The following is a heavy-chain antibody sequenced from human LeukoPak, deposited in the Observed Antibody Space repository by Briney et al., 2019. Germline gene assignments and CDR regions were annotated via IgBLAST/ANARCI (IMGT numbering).Heavy chain of an antibody. V-gene: IGHV1-2*02. CDR1: GYTFTGYY. Sequence: ASVKVSCKASGYTFTGYYMHWVRQAPGQGLEWMGWINPNSGGTNYAQKFQGRVTMTRDTSTSTAYMELRSLRSDDTAVYYCARDRALDYDYVWGSYRPFRDYWGQGTLVTVSS. CDR3: ARDRALDYDYVWGSYRPFRDY. J-gene: IGHJ4*02. CDR2: INPNSGGT. D-gene: IGHD3-16*02.